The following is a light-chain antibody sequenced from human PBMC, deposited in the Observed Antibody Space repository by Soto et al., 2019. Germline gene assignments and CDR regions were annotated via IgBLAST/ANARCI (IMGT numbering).Light chain of an antibody. J-gene: IGKJ5*01. V-gene: IGKV1-39*01. CDR1: QSIGSY. Sequence: DIPMTQSSSSLSASVGDRFTHPCPASQSIGSYLNWYQQKPRKAPNLLIYAASSLQSGVPSRFSGSGSGTDFTLTINGLQPEDFATYYCQQSYSDPPITFGQGTRLEIK. CDR3: QQSYSDPPIT. CDR2: AAS.